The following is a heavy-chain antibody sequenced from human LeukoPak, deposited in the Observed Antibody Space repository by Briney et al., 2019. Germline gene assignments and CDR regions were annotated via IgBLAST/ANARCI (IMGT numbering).Heavy chain of an antibody. Sequence: GASVKVSCKASGGTFSSYAISWVRQAPGQGLEWMGGIIPIFGTANYAQKFQGRVTITADESTSTAYMELSSLRSEDTAVYYCARGDYYDSSGYSARLDYWGQGTLVTVSS. V-gene: IGHV1-69*13. CDR3: ARGDYYDSSGYSARLDY. D-gene: IGHD3-22*01. CDR1: GGTFSSYA. J-gene: IGHJ4*02. CDR2: IIPIFGTA.